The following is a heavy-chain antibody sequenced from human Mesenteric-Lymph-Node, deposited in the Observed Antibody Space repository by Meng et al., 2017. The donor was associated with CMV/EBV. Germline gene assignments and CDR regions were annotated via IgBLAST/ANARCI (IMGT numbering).Heavy chain of an antibody. CDR3: ARETSITIFGVVKLDP. CDR1: GYTFTTYG. Sequence: ASVKVSCKASGYTFTTYGLTWVRQAPGQGLEWMGWISAYNGNTNYAQKLQGRVTMTTDTSTSTAYMELRSLRSDDTAVYYCARETSITIFGVVKLDPWGQGTLVTVSS. J-gene: IGHJ5*02. V-gene: IGHV1-18*01. CDR2: ISAYNGNT. D-gene: IGHD3-3*01.